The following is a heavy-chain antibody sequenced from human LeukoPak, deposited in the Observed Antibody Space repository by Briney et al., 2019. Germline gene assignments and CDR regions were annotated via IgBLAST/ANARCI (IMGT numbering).Heavy chain of an antibody. V-gene: IGHV3-7*01. CDR1: GFTFRTFG. CDR2: TGIYGDGE. J-gene: IGHJ5*02. CDR3: ARWNYAYDR. Sequence: GGSLRLFCVASGFTFRTFGMAWVRQAPGKGLDWVAHTGIYGDGEYSESGGGRFTISRDNAKSSVYLEMNSLRAEDTALYYCARWNYAYDRWGQGTLVTVSS. D-gene: IGHD1-7*01.